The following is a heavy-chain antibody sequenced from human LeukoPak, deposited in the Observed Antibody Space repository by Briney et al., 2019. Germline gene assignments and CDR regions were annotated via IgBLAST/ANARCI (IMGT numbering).Heavy chain of an antibody. J-gene: IGHJ4*02. D-gene: IGHD3-22*01. CDR1: GFTFSRHW. CDR2: IKEDGSKK. V-gene: IGHV3-7*03. Sequence: GGSLRLSCAASGFTFSRHWMTWVRQAPGKGLEWVANIKEDGSKKNYVDSVKGRFTISRDNAKNSLYLQMNSLRAEDTAVYFCATPLDYYDSSGYHQGGDWGQGTLVTVSS. CDR3: ATPLDYYDSSGYHQGGD.